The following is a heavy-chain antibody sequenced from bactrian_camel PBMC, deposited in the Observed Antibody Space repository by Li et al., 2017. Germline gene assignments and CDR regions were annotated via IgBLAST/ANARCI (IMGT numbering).Heavy chain of an antibody. CDR1: AYTPANVR. Sequence: HVQLVESGGGSVQAGGSLRLSCAFDAYTPANVRMAWFRQAPGKEREGVASLASDGSSIYANSLKGRFSISKDNARNWLDLQMDSLEPGDTARYYCAADRRRHGPPSLRPGGYSVWGQGTQVTVS. V-gene: IGHV3S53*01. CDR3: AADRRRHGPPSLRPGGYSV. D-gene: IGHD7*01. J-gene: IGHJ4*01. CDR2: LASDGSS.